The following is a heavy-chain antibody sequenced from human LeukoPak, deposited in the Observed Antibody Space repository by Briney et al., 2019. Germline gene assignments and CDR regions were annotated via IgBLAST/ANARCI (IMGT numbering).Heavy chain of an antibody. J-gene: IGHJ3*02. Sequence: SETLSPTCTVSGGSISSYYWSWIRQPPGKGLEWIGYIYYSGSTNYNPSLKSRVTISVDTSKNQFSLKLSSVTAADTAVYYCARVGYYYDSSGYYLDAFDIWGQGTMVTVSS. CDR1: GGSISSYY. CDR2: IYYSGST. V-gene: IGHV4-59*01. CDR3: ARVGYYYDSSGYYLDAFDI. D-gene: IGHD3-22*01.